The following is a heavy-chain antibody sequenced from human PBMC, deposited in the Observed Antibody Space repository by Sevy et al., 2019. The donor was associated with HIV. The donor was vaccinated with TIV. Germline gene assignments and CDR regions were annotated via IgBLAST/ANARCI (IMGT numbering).Heavy chain of an antibody. CDR2: ISFDGINK. V-gene: IGHV3-30-3*01. Sequence: FLRLSCAASGFTFSDYAMHWVRHTQGKGLERVAVISFDGINKNYADSMKGRFTLSRDSSKNTLSLQINSPRTEDTAVYYCARDRSTRWINYYFDYWGQGTLVNVSS. D-gene: IGHD2-2*01. CDR3: ARDRSTRWINYYFDY. CDR1: GFTFSDYA. J-gene: IGHJ4*02.